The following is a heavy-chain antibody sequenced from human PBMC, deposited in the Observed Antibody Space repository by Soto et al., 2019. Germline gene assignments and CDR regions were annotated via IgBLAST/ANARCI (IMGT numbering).Heavy chain of an antibody. D-gene: IGHD3-10*01. V-gene: IGHV4-31*03. J-gene: IGHJ3*02. CDR2: IYYSGST. CDR1: GGSISSGGYY. CDR3: ARAPSTTDYYGSGSYYSDAFDI. Sequence: SETLSLTCTVSGGSISSGGYYWSWIRQHPGKGLEWIGYIYYSGSTYYNPSLKSRVTISVDTSKNQFSLKLSSVTAADTAVYYCARAPSTTDYYGSGSYYSDAFDIWGQGTMVT.